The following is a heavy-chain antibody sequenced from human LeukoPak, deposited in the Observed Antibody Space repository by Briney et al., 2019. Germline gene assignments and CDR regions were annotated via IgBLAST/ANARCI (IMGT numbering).Heavy chain of an antibody. J-gene: IGHJ4*02. D-gene: IGHD1-26*01. CDR1: GCTFSSYA. V-gene: IGHV1-69*04. Sequence: ASVKVSCKASGCTFSSYAISWVRQAPGQGLEWMGRIIPILGIANYAQKFQGRVTITADKSTSTAYMELSSLRSEDTAVYYCATKQRAGIGRARSSYYSCDLFDYWGQGTLVTASS. CDR3: ATKQRAGIGRARSSYYSCDLFDY. CDR2: IIPILGIA.